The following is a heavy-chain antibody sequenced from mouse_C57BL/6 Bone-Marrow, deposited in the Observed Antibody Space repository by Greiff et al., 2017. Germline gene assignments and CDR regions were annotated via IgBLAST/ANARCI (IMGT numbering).Heavy chain of an antibody. CDR3: ARYDYGWFAY. Sequence: QVQLQQSGAELARPGASVKLSCKASGYTFTSYGISWVKQRTGQGLEWIGEIYPRSGNTYYNEKFKGKATLTADKYSSTAYMELRSLTSEDSAVYFCARYDYGWFAYWGQGTLVTVSA. J-gene: IGHJ3*01. CDR2: IYPRSGNT. V-gene: IGHV1-81*01. D-gene: IGHD2-4*01. CDR1: GYTFTSYG.